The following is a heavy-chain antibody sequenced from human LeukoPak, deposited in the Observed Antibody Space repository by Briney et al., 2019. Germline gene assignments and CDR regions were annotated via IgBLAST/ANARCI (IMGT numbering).Heavy chain of an antibody. V-gene: IGHV4-39*07. CDR1: GGSISSSSYY. J-gene: IGHJ4*02. Sequence: PSETLSLTCTVSGGSISSSSYYWSWIRQPPGKGLEWIGEINHSGSTNYNPSLKSRVTISVDTSKNQFSLKLSSVTAADTAVYYCAREVSDYDILTGWIDYWGQGALVSVSS. CDR2: INHSGST. D-gene: IGHD3-9*01. CDR3: AREVSDYDILTGWIDY.